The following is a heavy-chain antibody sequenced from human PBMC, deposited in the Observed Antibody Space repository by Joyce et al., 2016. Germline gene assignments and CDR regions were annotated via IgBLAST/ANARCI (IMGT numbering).Heavy chain of an antibody. CDR2: MYSSGAT. CDR3: AREGNYGFKNFDS. CDR1: SGSVSSGSFY. Sequence: QLQLQESGPGLSEPSETLSLTCTVSSGSVSSGSFYWVWIRQPPGKGLEFIGCMYSSGATYYSPSLKNRLTISVGASKNQFSLKLSSVTAADTAIYYCAREGNYGFKNFDSWGQGTLVTVSS. V-gene: IGHV4-39*07. D-gene: IGHD3-10*01. J-gene: IGHJ4*02.